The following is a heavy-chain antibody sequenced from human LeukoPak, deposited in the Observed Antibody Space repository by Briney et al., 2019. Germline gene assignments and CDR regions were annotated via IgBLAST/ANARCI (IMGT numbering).Heavy chain of an antibody. Sequence: GRSLRLSCAASGFTFDDYAMHWVRQAPGKGLEWVSGISWNGGSIGYADSVKGRFTISRDNAKNSLYLQMNSLRAEDTALYYCAKDIGCSGGSCYGPYYYYYGMDVWGQGTTVTVSS. J-gene: IGHJ6*02. CDR3: AKDIGCSGGSCYGPYYYYYGMDV. CDR2: ISWNGGSI. V-gene: IGHV3-9*01. D-gene: IGHD2-15*01. CDR1: GFTFDDYA.